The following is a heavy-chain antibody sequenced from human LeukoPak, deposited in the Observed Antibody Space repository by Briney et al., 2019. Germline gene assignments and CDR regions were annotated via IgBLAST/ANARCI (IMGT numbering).Heavy chain of an antibody. D-gene: IGHD5-12*01. V-gene: IGHV3-43*02. CDR3: TKDSPYSGRVFDC. CDR2: ISGDGGTT. J-gene: IGHJ4*02. CDR1: GFSFDDYG. Sequence: GGSLRLSCAGSGFSFDDYGMHWVRQRPGKGLEWVSLISGDGGTTHYADSVKGRFTISRDNTKNSLYLQMNSLTTDDTALYYRTKDSPYSGRVFDCWGQGTPVTVSS.